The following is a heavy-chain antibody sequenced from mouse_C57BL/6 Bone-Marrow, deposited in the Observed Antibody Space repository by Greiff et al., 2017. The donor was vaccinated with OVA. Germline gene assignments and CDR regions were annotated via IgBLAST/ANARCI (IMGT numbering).Heavy chain of an antibody. J-gene: IGHJ2*01. CDR2: IHPNSGST. Sequence: VQLQQPGAELVKPGASVKLSCKASGYTFTSYWMHWVKQRPGQGLEWIGMIHPNSGSTNYNEKFKSKATLTVDKSSSTAYMQLSSLTSEDSAVYYCARESLYDFFDYWGQGTTLTVSS. D-gene: IGHD2-3*01. CDR1: GYTFTSYW. CDR3: ARESLYDFFDY. V-gene: IGHV1-64*01.